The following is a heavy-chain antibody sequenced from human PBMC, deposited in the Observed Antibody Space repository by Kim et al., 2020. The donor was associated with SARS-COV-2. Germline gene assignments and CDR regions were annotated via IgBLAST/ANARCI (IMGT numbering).Heavy chain of an antibody. D-gene: IGHD3-10*01. V-gene: IGHV4-31*03. Sequence: SETLSLTCTVSGGSISSGGYYWSWIRQLPGKGLEWIGYIYYSGNTYYNPSLKSRITLSVDTSKNQFSLRLSSVTVADTAVYYCARAPLYYYASGSYYNDPYYYFDYWGQGTLVTVSS. CDR3: ARAPLYYYASGSYYNDPYYYFDY. CDR2: IYYSGNT. CDR1: GGSISSGGYY. J-gene: IGHJ4*02.